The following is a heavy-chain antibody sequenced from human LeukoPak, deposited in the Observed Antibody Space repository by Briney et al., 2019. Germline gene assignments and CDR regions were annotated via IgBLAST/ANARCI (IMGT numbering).Heavy chain of an antibody. Sequence: SETLSLTCAVYGGSFSGYYWSWIRQPPGKGLELIGEINHSGSTNYNPSLKSRVTISVDTSKNQFSLKLSSVTAADTAVYYCARARWGSGYYYVKGNMDVWGKGTTVTVSS. V-gene: IGHV4-34*01. D-gene: IGHD3-22*01. CDR2: INHSGST. CDR1: GGSFSGYY. CDR3: ARARWGSGYYYVKGNMDV. J-gene: IGHJ6*03.